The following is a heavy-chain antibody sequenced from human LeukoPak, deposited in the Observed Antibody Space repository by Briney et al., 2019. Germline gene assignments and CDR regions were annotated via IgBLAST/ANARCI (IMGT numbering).Heavy chain of an antibody. CDR2: MSGSGGNT. D-gene: IGHD1-1*01. CDR1: GFTFSGYA. J-gene: IGHJ4*02. V-gene: IGHV3-23*01. Sequence: GGSLRLSCAASGFTFSGYAMSWVRQAPGKWLEWVSTMSGSGGNTYYADSVKGRFTISRDNSKNTLSLQMNSLRAEDTAVYYCAKGNVREFDYWGQGTLVTVSS. CDR3: AKGNVREFDY.